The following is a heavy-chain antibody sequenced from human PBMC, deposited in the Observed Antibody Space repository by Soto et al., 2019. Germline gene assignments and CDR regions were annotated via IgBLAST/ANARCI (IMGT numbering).Heavy chain of an antibody. J-gene: IGHJ4*02. Sequence: QVQLVQSGAEVKKPGSSVKVSCKASGGTFSSYAISWVRQAPGQGLEWMGGIIPIFGTANYAQKFQGRVTITADESTSTAYMGLSSLRSEDTAVYYCARKGRPVGIAVAEALDYWGQGTLVTVSS. D-gene: IGHD6-13*01. V-gene: IGHV1-69*12. CDR1: GGTFSSYA. CDR2: IIPIFGTA. CDR3: ARKGRPVGIAVAEALDY.